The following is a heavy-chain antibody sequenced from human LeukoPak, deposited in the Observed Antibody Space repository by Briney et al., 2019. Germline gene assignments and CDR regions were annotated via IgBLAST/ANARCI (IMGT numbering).Heavy chain of an antibody. CDR1: GFTFRSYA. J-gene: IGHJ6*02. V-gene: IGHV3-23*01. CDR2: ISGSGGST. CDR3: AKSPSFDYYGMDV. Sequence: GGSLRLSCAASGFTFRSYAMSWVRQAPGKGLEWVSAISGSGGSTYYADSVKGRFTISRDNSKNTLYLQMNSLRAEDTAVYYCAKSPSFDYYGMDVWGQGTTVTVSS.